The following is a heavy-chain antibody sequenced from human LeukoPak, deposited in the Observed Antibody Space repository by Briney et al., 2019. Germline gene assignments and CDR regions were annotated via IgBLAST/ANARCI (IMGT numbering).Heavy chain of an antibody. Sequence: KPSETLSLTCTVSGGSVSSAPYYWSWIRQPPRKGPDWIGYIYYSGSTNYSPSLKGRVSISLDTSKKQFSLKLTSVTAADTAVYYCARDSSCSGGTCYDSWGQGTLVTVSS. J-gene: IGHJ4*02. CDR1: GGSVSSAPYY. V-gene: IGHV4-61*01. D-gene: IGHD2-15*01. CDR2: IYYSGST. CDR3: ARDSSCSGGTCYDS.